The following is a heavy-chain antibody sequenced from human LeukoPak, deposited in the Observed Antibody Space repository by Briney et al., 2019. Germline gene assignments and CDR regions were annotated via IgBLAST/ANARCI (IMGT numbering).Heavy chain of an antibody. D-gene: IGHD3-10*01. V-gene: IGHV3-7*01. CDR3: ARIYYFGDNNWRYFDN. CDR1: GFTFNSCW. Sequence: GGSLRLSCAASGFTFNSCWMGWVRQAPGKGLEWVANIDPDGSEKQYGDSVKGRFTTSRDNAKNSLYLQMNSLRAEDTAIYYCARIYYFGDNNWRYFDNWGQGTLVTVSS. J-gene: IGHJ4*02. CDR2: IDPDGSEK.